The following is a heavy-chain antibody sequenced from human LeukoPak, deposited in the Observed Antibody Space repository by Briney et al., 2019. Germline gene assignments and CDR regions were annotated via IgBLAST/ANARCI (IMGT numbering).Heavy chain of an antibody. J-gene: IGHJ6*03. D-gene: IGHD6-13*01. Sequence: SQTLSLTCAISGDSVSSNSAAWNWIRQSPSRGLEWLGRTYYRSKWYNDYAVSVKSRITINPDTSKDQFSLQLNSVTPEDTAVYYCAREAAAGQYHYYYMDVWGKGTTVTVSS. CDR2: TYYRSKWYN. CDR3: AREAAAGQYHYYYMDV. V-gene: IGHV6-1*01. CDR1: GDSVSSNSAA.